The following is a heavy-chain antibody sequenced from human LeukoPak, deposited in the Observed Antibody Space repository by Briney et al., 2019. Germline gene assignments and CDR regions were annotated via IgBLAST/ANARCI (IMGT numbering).Heavy chain of an antibody. CDR1: GFTLGDYA. Sequence: RSLRLSSTASGFTLGDYAMSCVRQAPGHGLEWGGFIRSKAYGGTTEYAASVKGRFTISRDDSKSMAYMQMNSLKTEETAVYYCTRGQLWLRYWGQGTLVTVSS. CDR2: IRSKAYGGTT. D-gene: IGHD5-18*01. J-gene: IGHJ4*02. CDR3: TRGQLWLRY. V-gene: IGHV3-49*04.